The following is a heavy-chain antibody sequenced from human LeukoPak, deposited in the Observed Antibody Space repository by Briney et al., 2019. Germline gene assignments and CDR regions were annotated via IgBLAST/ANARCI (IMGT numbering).Heavy chain of an antibody. J-gene: IGHJ5*02. Sequence: PSETLSLTCAVYGGSFSDSYWSWIRQPPGKGLEWIGEFNHSGSTFYNPSLKSRVTISVDTSKNQFSLKLRSVTAADTAIYYCARASFNVVFGNWFDPWGQGTLVTVSS. CDR1: GGSFSDSY. CDR2: FNHSGST. V-gene: IGHV4-34*01. D-gene: IGHD2-8*01. CDR3: ARASFNVVFGNWFDP.